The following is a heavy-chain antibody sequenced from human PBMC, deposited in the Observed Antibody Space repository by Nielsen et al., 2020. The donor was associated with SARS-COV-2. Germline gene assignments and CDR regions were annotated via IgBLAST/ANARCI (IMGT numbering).Heavy chain of an antibody. CDR1: GFTFDDYA. V-gene: IGHV3-9*01. J-gene: IGHJ4*02. D-gene: IGHD6-19*01. CDR2: ISWNSGSI. Sequence: GGSLRLSCAASGFTFDDYAMHWVRQAPGKGLEWVSGISWNSGSIGYADSVKGRFTISRDNAKNSLYLQMNSLRAEDTALYYCANPYSSGSRWGQGTLVTVS. CDR3: ANPYSSGSR.